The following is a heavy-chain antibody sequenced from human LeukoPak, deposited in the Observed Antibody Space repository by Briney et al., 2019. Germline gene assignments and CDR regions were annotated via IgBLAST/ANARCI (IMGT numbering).Heavy chain of an antibody. Sequence: GGSLRLSCVASGFTFNTYWMSWVRQAPGKGLEWVANINQDGSGKYYVDSVKGRLAISRDNAKNSLYLQMNSLRVEDTAVYYCASDPFNIAAHDAFNFWGQGTAVTVSS. CDR2: INQDGSGK. CDR1: GFTFNTYW. D-gene: IGHD2-21*01. J-gene: IGHJ3*01. CDR3: ASDPFNIAAHDAFNF. V-gene: IGHV3-7*01.